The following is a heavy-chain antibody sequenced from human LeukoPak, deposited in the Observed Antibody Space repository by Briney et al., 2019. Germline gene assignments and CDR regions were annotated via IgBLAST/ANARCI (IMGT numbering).Heavy chain of an antibody. CDR2: MSGSGGST. CDR3: AKDLATYSGSYTNPFDS. Sequence: GGSLRLSCAASGFTFSTYAMSWVRQAPGKGLEWVSAMSGSGGSTYYADSVKGRFTISRDNSKNTLYLQMNSLRAEDTAVYYCAKDLATYSGSYTNPFDSWGQGTLVTVSS. V-gene: IGHV3-23*01. J-gene: IGHJ4*02. D-gene: IGHD1-26*01. CDR1: GFTFSTYA.